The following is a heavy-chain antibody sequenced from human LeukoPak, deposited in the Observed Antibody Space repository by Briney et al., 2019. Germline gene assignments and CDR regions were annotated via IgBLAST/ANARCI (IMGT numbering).Heavy chain of an antibody. Sequence: SVKVSCKASGGTFSSYAISWVRQAPGQGLEWMGGIIPIFGTANYAQKFQGSVTITADESTSTAYMELSSLRSEDTAVYYCARERGGDYGDYDPAWTYAPDAFDNWGQGTMVTVSS. CDR2: IIPIFGTA. V-gene: IGHV1-69*01. J-gene: IGHJ3*02. CDR3: ARERGGDYGDYDPAWTYAPDAFDN. CDR1: GGTFSSYA. D-gene: IGHD4-17*01.